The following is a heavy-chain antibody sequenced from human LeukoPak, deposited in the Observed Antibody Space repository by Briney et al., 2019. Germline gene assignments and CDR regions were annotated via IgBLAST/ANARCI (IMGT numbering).Heavy chain of an antibody. V-gene: IGHV3-21*01. CDR1: GFTFSSYS. D-gene: IGHD3-22*01. J-gene: IGHJ4*02. CDR2: ISSSSSYI. CDR3: ARDPYYYDSSGYHHFDY. Sequence: GGSLRLSCAASGFTFSSYSMNWVRQAPGKGLEWVSSISSSSSYIYYADSVKGRFTIPRDNAKNSLYLQMNSLRAEDTAVYYCARDPYYYDSSGYHHFDYWGQGTLVTVSS.